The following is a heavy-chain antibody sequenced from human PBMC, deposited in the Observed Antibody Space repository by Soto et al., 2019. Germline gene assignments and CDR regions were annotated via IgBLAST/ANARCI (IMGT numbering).Heavy chain of an antibody. CDR1: GGSFSGYY. D-gene: IGHD3-16*01. CDR2: ISYSGIS. J-gene: IGHJ6*02. V-gene: IGHV4-34*01. CDR3: ARRAYGMDV. Sequence: LSLTCAVYGGSFSGYYWSWIRQPPGKGLEWIGTISYSGISHYTPSLKSRVTMSVDASKKQFSLQLTSVTAADTAIYYCARRAYGMDVWGQGTTVTVSS.